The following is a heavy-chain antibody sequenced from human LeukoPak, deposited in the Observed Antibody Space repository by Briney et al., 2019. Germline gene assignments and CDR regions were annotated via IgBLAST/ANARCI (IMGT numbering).Heavy chain of an antibody. J-gene: IGHJ3*02. CDR3: ARELLNTYYYDSSGPIGVFDI. Sequence: GASVKVSCKASGYTFTSYGISWVRQAPGQGLEWMGWISAYNGNTNYAQKLQGRVTMTTDTSTSTAYMELRSLRSDDTAVYYCARELLNTYYYDSSGPIGVFDIGGKGKMVTVSS. CDR2: ISAYNGNT. V-gene: IGHV1-18*01. CDR1: GYTFTSYG. D-gene: IGHD3-22*01.